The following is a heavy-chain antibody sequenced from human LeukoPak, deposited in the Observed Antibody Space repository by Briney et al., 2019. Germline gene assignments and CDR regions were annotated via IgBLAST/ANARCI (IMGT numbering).Heavy chain of an antibody. J-gene: IGHJ4*02. V-gene: IGHV3-64*01. CDR2: ISSNGGST. CDR1: GFTFSSYA. Sequence: GGPLRLSCAASGFTFSSYAMHWVRQAPGKGLEYVSAISSNGGSTYYANSVKGRFTITRDNSKNTLYLQMGSLRAEDMAVYYCARGYCSSTSCSGSIFDYWGQGTLVTVSS. D-gene: IGHD2-2*01. CDR3: ARGYCSSTSCSGSIFDY.